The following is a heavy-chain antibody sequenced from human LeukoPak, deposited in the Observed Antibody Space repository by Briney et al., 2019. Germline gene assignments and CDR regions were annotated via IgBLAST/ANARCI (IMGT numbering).Heavy chain of an antibody. CDR2: ISSSGHMI. CDR3: ARIGTHVGQTDY. Sequence: PGGSLRLSCAASGFIFSNHEMYWVRQAPGKGLEWLSYISSSGHMIYYADSVKGRFTVSRGNAKNSLYLQMNPLRDEDTAVYYCARIGTHVGQTDYWGQGTLVIDSS. V-gene: IGHV3-48*03. D-gene: IGHD1-26*01. CDR1: GFIFSNHE. J-gene: IGHJ4*02.